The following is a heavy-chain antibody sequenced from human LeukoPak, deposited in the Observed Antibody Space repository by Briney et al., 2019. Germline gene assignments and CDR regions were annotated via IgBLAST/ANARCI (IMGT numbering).Heavy chain of an antibody. Sequence: GASLRLSCAASGFTFSRYDLRWVRQARGKGLECVSIIGRTITTTYYADAVKGRFTISRDNSKNTLYLQMNSLRAEDTAVYYCARGEGDIVAMGDYWGQGTLVTVSS. J-gene: IGHJ4*02. CDR2: IGRTITTT. D-gene: IGHD5-12*01. CDR3: ARGEGDIVAMGDY. CDR1: GFTFSRYD. V-gene: IGHV3-NL1*01.